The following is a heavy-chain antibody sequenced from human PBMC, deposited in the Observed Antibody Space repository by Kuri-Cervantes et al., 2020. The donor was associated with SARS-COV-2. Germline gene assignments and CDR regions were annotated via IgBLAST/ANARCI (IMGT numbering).Heavy chain of an antibody. V-gene: IGHV3-30*03. D-gene: IGHD3-22*01. CDR1: RFMFSCDR. CDR3: ARGLTITMIVVVEVGGADY. J-gene: IGHJ4*02. Sequence: GESLKISCVASRFMFSCDRMNWVRQAPGKGLEWVAVISYDGSNKYYADSVKGRFTISRDNSKNTLYLQMNSLRAEDTAVYYCARGLTITMIVVVEVGGADYWGQGTLVTVSS. CDR2: ISYDGSNK.